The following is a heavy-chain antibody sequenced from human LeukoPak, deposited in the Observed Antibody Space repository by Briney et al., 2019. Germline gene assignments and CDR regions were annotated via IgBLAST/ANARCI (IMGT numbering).Heavy chain of an antibody. J-gene: IGHJ4*02. CDR3: ARSLLIKFGGVVDF. V-gene: IGHV4-31*03. CDR2: IYYSGST. CDR1: GGSISSGGYY. D-gene: IGHD3-16*01. Sequence: SQTLSLTCTVSGGSISSGGYYWSWIRQHPGKGLEWIGYIYYSGSTYYNPSLKSRVTISADTSKNQFSLKLNSVTAADTAVYYCARSLLIKFGGVVDFWGQGTLVTVSS.